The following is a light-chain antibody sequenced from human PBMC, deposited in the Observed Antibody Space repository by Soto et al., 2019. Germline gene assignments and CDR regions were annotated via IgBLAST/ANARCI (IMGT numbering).Light chain of an antibody. CDR3: QHYDSCPLA. V-gene: IGKV3-15*01. CDR1: QSVRSH. J-gene: IGKJ3*01. Sequence: EIVMTQSPATLSVSPGERATLSCRASQSVRSHLAWYQRKPGQAPRLLIYSASTRATGIPARFSGSGSGTEFTLTISSLQSEDFAVYYCQHYDSCPLAFGPGTKVDI. CDR2: SAS.